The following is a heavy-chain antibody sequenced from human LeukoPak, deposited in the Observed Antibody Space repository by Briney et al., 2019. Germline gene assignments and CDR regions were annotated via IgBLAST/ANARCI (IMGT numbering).Heavy chain of an antibody. CDR3: ARDSIAATRAFDP. Sequence: GGSLRLSCAASGFTFSNYWMSWVRQAPGKGLEWVANIKQDGSEKYYVDSVKGRFTISRDNAKNSLYLQMNSLRAEDTAVYYCARDSIAATRAFDPWGQGTLVTVSS. CDR2: IKQDGSEK. CDR1: GFTFSNYW. J-gene: IGHJ5*02. V-gene: IGHV3-7*01. D-gene: IGHD6-13*01.